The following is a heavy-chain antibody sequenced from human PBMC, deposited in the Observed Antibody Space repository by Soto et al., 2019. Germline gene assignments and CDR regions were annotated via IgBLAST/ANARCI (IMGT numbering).Heavy chain of an antibody. Sequence: EVQLVESGGGLVQPGGSLRLSCAASGFTFSSYEMTWVRQAPGKGLEWVSYISSSGSTIYYADSVKGRFTIPRDNAKNSLYLQMNSLRAENTAVYYCERDRNLCGGDCPSPFDYWGQGTLVTVSS. CDR1: GFTFSSYE. CDR3: ERDRNLCGGDCPSPFDY. V-gene: IGHV3-48*03. CDR2: ISSSGSTI. D-gene: IGHD2-21*02. J-gene: IGHJ4*02.